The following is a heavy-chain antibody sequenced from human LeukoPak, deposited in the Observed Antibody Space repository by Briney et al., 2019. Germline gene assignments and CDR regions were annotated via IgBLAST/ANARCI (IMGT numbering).Heavy chain of an antibody. CDR3: ARFSGSYEWFDP. Sequence: GGSLRLSCAASGFTFSSYAMHWVRQAPGKGLEWVAVISYDGSNKYYADSVKGRFTISRDNPKNTLYLQMNSLRAEDTAVYYCARFSGSYEWFDPWGQGTLVTVSS. CDR2: ISYDGSNK. V-gene: IGHV3-30*04. D-gene: IGHD3-10*01. J-gene: IGHJ5*02. CDR1: GFTFSSYA.